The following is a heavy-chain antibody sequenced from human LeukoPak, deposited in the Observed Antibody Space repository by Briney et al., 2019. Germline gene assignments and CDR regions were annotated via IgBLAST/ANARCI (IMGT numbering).Heavy chain of an antibody. D-gene: IGHD3-9*01. Sequence: ASVKVSCKASGYTFTGYYMHWVRQAPGQGLEWMGWINPNSGGTNYAQKFQGRVTMTRDTSISTAYMELSRLRSDDTAVYYCARDGWPFNYDVLPGYVNWFVPWGQGTLVTVSS. J-gene: IGHJ5*02. CDR3: ARDGWPFNYDVLPGYVNWFVP. CDR1: GYTFTGYY. V-gene: IGHV1-2*02. CDR2: INPNSGGT.